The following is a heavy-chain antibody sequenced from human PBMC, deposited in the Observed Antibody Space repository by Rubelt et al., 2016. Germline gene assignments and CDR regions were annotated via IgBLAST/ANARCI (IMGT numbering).Heavy chain of an antibody. CDR2: IKQNGSEK. CDR3: ATNAGLQDY. V-gene: IGHV3-7*02. Sequence: EVQLVESGGGLVQPGGSLRLSCAASGFTFSNYWMTWVRQAPGKGLEWVANIKQNGSEKYYVDSAKGRFTISRDNAKNSLYLQMNSLRAEDTAVYYCATNAGLQDYWGQGTLVTVSS. J-gene: IGHJ4*02. CDR1: GFTFSNYW.